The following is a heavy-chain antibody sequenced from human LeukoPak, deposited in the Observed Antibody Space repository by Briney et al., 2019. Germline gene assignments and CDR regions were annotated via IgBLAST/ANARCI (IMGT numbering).Heavy chain of an antibody. D-gene: IGHD3-10*01. CDR1: GYRFTNYA. CDR3: ARNNADGEGRFSY. Sequence: ASVKVSCKASGYRFTNYAMNWVRQAPGQGLEWMGWINTNTGNPTYAQGFTGRFVFSLDTSVSTAYLQISSLKAEGTAVYYCARNNADGEGRFSYWGQGTLVTVSS. CDR2: INTNTGNP. J-gene: IGHJ4*02. V-gene: IGHV7-4-1*02.